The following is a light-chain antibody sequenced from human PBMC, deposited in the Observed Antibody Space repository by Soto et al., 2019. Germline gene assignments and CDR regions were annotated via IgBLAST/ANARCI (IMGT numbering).Light chain of an antibody. CDR2: DAS. CDR1: QSVSSH. J-gene: IGKJ2*01. Sequence: EIVMTQSPATLSVSPGERATLSCRASQSVSSHLAWHQQKPGQPPRLLIYDASTRAPGIPAGFSGRGSGTEFTLTISSLQSEDFAVYYCQHYNHWPHTFGQGTKLEIK. V-gene: IGKV3-15*01. CDR3: QHYNHWPHT.